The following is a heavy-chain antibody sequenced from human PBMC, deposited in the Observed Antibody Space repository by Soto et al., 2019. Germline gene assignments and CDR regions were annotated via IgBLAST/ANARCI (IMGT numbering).Heavy chain of an antibody. Sequence: QVQLVESGGGVVQPGRSLRLSCAVSGFTFSSYGMHWVRQAPGKGLEWVAVIWYDGSNKDYADSVKGRFTISRDNSKNTLYLQMNSLRVEDTAVYYCAREAASVGSQVFDYWGQGTLVTVAS. V-gene: IGHV3-33*01. J-gene: IGHJ4*02. CDR3: AREAASVGSQVFDY. D-gene: IGHD1-26*01. CDR2: IWYDGSNK. CDR1: GFTFSSYG.